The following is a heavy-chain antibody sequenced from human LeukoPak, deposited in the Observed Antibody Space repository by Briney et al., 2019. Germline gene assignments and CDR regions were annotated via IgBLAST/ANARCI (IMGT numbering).Heavy chain of an antibody. CDR2: ISGSGGST. V-gene: IGHV3-23*01. J-gene: IGHJ4*02. CDR3: AKDSAYYYDSSGYYHNDY. Sequence: GGSLRLSCAASGSTFSSYAMSWVRQAPGKGLEWVLAISGSGGSTYYADSVKGRFTISRDNSKNTLYLQMNSLRAEDTAVYYCAKDSAYYYDSSGYYHNDYWGQGTLVTVSS. D-gene: IGHD3-22*01. CDR1: GSTFSSYA.